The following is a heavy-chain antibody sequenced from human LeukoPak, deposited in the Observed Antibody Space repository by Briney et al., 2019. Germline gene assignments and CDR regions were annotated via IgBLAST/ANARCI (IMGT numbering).Heavy chain of an antibody. D-gene: IGHD2-8*01. Sequence: PGGSLRLSCAASGFTFSNYAFHWVRQAPGKGLEWVAAISYGGTKKSYPDSVKGRFTISRDNSKNTLYLQMDSLRPDDMAVYYCVIMVTGVQFDTWGQGTQVTVSS. V-gene: IGHV3-30*04. CDR3: VIMVTGVQFDT. J-gene: IGHJ5*02. CDR1: GFTFSNYA. CDR2: ISYGGTKK.